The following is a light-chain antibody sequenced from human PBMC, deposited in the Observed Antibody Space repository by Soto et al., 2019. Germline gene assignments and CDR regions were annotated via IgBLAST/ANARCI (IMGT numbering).Light chain of an antibody. CDR2: DAS. CDR1: QSILSW. J-gene: IGKJ1*01. V-gene: IGKV1-5*01. Sequence: DIQMTQSPSTLSASVGDRVTITCRASQSILSWLAWYQHKPGKAPKLLIYDASSLESGVPSRFSGSRSGTEFTLTISSLQPDDIAPYYCQQYDTYWTFGQGTKVDIK. CDR3: QQYDTYWT.